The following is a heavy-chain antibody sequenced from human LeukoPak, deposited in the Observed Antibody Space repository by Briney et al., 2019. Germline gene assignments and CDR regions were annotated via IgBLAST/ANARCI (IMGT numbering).Heavy chain of an antibody. J-gene: IGHJ4*02. CDR3: GRVQRGSSGYIDQ. CDR1: GFTLSIHG. D-gene: IGHD6-13*01. V-gene: IGHV3-30*01. CDR2: IPNVGSHK. Sequence: GGSLSLACVPSGFTLSIHGMQWVSQAAGKGLVWVAFIPNVGSHKYYADSVKGRFTISRDTSENMLYLQMDSLRAEDTAVYYCGRVQRGSSGYIDQWGQGVQVTVTS.